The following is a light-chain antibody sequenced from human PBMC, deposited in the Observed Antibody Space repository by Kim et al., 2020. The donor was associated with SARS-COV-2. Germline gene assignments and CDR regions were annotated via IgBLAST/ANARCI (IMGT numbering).Light chain of an antibody. Sequence: EILMTQSPATLSVSPGERATLSCRASQSVSRNLAWYQQVRGQPPRLLIYGASTRATGVPARFSGSGSGTEFTLTISNLQSEDFAIYFCQQYDSWLTFGGGTKVEIK. V-gene: IGKV3-15*01. CDR3: QQYDSWLT. CDR2: GAS. J-gene: IGKJ4*01. CDR1: QSVSRN.